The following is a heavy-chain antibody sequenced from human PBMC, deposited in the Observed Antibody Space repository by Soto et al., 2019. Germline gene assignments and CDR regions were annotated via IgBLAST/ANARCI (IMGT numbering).Heavy chain of an antibody. D-gene: IGHD3-3*01. CDR3: AREGDERHLFFAS. J-gene: IGHJ4*02. Sequence: SETLSLTCNVSGRSMISYYWSWIRQPAGKGLEWIGRIYTGGNTNYNPSLKSRVTMSVDTSKSQFSLSLTSVTAADTAVYYCAREGDERHLFFASRGKGTLVTVSS. CDR1: GRSMISYY. CDR2: IYTGGNT. V-gene: IGHV4-4*07.